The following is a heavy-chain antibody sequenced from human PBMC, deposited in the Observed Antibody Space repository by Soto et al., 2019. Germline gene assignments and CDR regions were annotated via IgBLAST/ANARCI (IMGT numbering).Heavy chain of an antibody. CDR1: GYPFSSIG. CDR3: ARDLDGSGNYYTDY. Sequence: GASVKVSCKASGYPFSSIGISCVRQAPGQGLEWMGWISPYNRNTYYAQRLQGRVTMTTDTSTSTAYMELRSLRSDDTAVYFCARDLDGSGNYYTDYWGQGTLVTVSS. CDR2: ISPYNRNT. J-gene: IGHJ4*02. V-gene: IGHV1-18*01. D-gene: IGHD3-10*01.